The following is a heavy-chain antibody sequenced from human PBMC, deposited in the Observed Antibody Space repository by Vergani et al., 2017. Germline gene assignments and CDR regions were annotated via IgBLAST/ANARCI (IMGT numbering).Heavy chain of an antibody. CDR2: ISSSSSTI. CDR3: ARDSWPYELLGYYYYYGMDV. Sequence: EVQLVESGGGLVQPGGSLRLSCAASGFTFSSYSMNWVRQAPGKGLEWVSYISSSSSTIYYADSVKGRFTISRDNAKNSLYLQMNSLRAEDSAVYYCARDSWPYELLGYYYYYGMDVWGQGTTVTVSS. J-gene: IGHJ6*02. V-gene: IGHV3-48*01. D-gene: IGHD2-8*02. CDR1: GFTFSSYS.